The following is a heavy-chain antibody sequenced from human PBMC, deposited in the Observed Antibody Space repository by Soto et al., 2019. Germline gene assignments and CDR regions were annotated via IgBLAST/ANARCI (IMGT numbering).Heavy chain of an antibody. D-gene: IGHD3-10*01. V-gene: IGHV5-51*01. Sequence: GESLKISCKGSGYSFTSYWIGWVRQMPGKGLEWMGIIYPGDSDTRYSPSFQGQVTISADKSISTAYLQWSSLKASDTAMYYCARFSYYGSGSYYNPYYYYGMDVWGQGTKVTVSS. CDR2: IYPGDSDT. J-gene: IGHJ6*02. CDR3: ARFSYYGSGSYYNPYYYYGMDV. CDR1: GYSFTSYW.